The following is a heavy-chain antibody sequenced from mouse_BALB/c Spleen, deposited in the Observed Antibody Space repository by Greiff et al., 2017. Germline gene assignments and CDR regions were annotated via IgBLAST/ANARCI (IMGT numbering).Heavy chain of an antibody. CDR2: INPDSSTI. J-gene: IGHJ3*01. V-gene: IGHV4-1*02. CDR3: ARPGPSSYGSSSWFAY. Sequence: DVKLQESGGGLVQPGGSLKLSCAASGFDFSRYWMSWVRQAPGKGLEWIGEINPDSSTINYTPSLKDKFIISRDNAKNTLYLQMSKVRSEDTALYYCARPGPSSYGSSSWFAYWGQGTLVTVSA. CDR1: GFDFSRYW. D-gene: IGHD1-1*01.